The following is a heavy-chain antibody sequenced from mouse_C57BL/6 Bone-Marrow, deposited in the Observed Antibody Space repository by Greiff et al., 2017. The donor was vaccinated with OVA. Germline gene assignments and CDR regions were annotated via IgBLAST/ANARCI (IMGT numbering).Heavy chain of an antibody. J-gene: IGHJ4*01. V-gene: IGHV1-18*01. CDR1: GYTFTDYN. CDR2: INPNNGGT. Sequence: EVQLQQSGPELVKPGASVKIPCKASGYTFTDYNMDWVKQSHGKSLEWIGDINPNNGGTIYNQKFKGKATLTVDKSSSTAYMELRSLTSEDTAVYYCARNYYGSSLYYYAMDYWGQGTSVTVSS. D-gene: IGHD1-1*01. CDR3: ARNYYGSSLYYYAMDY.